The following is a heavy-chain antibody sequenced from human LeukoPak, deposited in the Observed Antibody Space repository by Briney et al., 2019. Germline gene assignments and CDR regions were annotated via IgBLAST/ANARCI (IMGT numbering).Heavy chain of an antibody. D-gene: IGHD6-13*01. CDR3: ARQELTSSSWYPFDY. V-gene: IGHV4-61*01. J-gene: IGHJ4*02. CDR2: IYYSGST. Sequence: SETLSLTCTVSGGSVSSGRYYWSWIRQPPGKGLEWIGYIYYSGSTNYNPSLKSRVTISVDTSKNQFSLRLSSVTAADTAVYYCARQELTSSSWYPFDYWGQGTLVTVSS. CDR1: GGSVSSGRYY.